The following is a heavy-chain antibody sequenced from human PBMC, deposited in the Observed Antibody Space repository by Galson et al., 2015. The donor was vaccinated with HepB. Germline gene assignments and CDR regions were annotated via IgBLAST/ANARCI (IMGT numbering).Heavy chain of an antibody. CDR3: ARMCRNYGDVGVEGADY. J-gene: IGHJ4*02. CDR2: INQDGSQK. CDR1: GFTFNFYW. Sequence: SLRLSCAASGFTFNFYWLTWVRQAPGKGLEWVANINQDGSQKNYVDSVKGRFTISRDNAKTSLYLQMNNLRVEDTAVYYCARMCRNYGDVGVEGADYWGQGFLVTVSS. D-gene: IGHD4-17*01. V-gene: IGHV3-7*03.